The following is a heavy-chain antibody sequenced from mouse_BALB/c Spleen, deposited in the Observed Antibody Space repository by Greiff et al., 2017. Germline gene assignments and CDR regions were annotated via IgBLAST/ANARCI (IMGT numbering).Heavy chain of an antibody. CDR3: ASIDSSGYGFAY. CDR1: GDSITSGY. Sequence: EVQVVESGPSLVKPSQTLSLTCSVTGDSITSGYWNWIRKFPGNKLEYMGYISYSGSTYYNPSLKSRISITRDTSKNQYYLQLNSVTTEDTATYYCASIDSSGYGFAYWGQGTLVTVSA. D-gene: IGHD3-2*01. J-gene: IGHJ3*01. V-gene: IGHV3-8*02. CDR2: ISYSGST.